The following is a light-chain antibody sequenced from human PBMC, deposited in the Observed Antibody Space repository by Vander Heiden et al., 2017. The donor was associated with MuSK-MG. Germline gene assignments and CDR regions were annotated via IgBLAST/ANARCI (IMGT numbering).Light chain of an antibody. Sequence: DIQMTQSPSSLSASVGDRVTISCQASQDVSNYLNWYQQKPGKAPRLLIYDSSKLETVVPSRFSGSGSGTDFTFTISILHPEDIATYYCQQYDNLLTFGPGTKVDIK. CDR1: QDVSNY. J-gene: IGKJ3*01. V-gene: IGKV1-33*01. CDR2: DSS. CDR3: QQYDNLLT.